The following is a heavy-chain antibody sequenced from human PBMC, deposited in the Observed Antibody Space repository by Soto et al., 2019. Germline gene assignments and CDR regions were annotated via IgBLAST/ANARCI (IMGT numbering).Heavy chain of an antibody. V-gene: IGHV4-59*01. CDR1: GGSITTYQ. CDR3: ASDYGDYSFFFDY. CDR2: YSGFT. J-gene: IGHJ4*02. D-gene: IGHD4-17*01. Sequence: SETLSLTCTVSGGSITTYQWSWIRQPPGKGLEWIGGYSGFTDYNPSLESRATISVDHSKNQFSLTLRSVTAADTAVYYSASDYGDYSFFFDYWGQGALVTVSS.